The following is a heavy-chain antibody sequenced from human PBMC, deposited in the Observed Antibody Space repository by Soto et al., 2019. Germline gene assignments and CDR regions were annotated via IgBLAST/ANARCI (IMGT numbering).Heavy chain of an antibody. Sequence: QVQLVESGGGVVQPGRSLRLSCAASGFTFSNFAIHWVRQAPGKGLEWVAVISFDGTNKYFADSVNGRFTISRDNSQNTLYVQMNSLRTEDTAVYYCARAPATIRFAMDVWGQGTTVTVSS. CDR1: GFTFSNFA. V-gene: IGHV3-30-3*01. CDR2: ISFDGTNK. CDR3: ARAPATIRFAMDV. J-gene: IGHJ6*02. D-gene: IGHD3-10*01.